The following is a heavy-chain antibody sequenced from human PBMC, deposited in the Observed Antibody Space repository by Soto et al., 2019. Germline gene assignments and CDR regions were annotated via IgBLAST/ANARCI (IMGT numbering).Heavy chain of an antibody. V-gene: IGHV4-4*02. J-gene: IGHJ4*02. CDR1: GVSITSTDW. D-gene: IGHD4-4*01. Sequence: QVQLQESGPGLVKPSETLSLSCAVSGVSITSTDWWSWVRQPPGKGLQWIGEVSLGGGANYNPSLKSRVTISVDNSKNQFSPTLNSVTAADTAVYFCAGSTADTTLKASSFWGQGTLVTVSS. CDR2: VSLGGGA. CDR3: AGSTADTTLKASSF.